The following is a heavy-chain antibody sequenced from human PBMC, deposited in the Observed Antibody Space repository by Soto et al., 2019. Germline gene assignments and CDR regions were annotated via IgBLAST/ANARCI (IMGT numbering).Heavy chain of an antibody. Sequence: SETLSLTCTVSGGSISSGDYYWSWIRQPPGKGLEWIGYIYYSGSTYYNPSLKSRVTISVDTSKNQFSLKLSSVTAADTAVYYCAREESSDILTGYYCDYWGQGTLVTVSS. CDR1: GGSISSGDYY. D-gene: IGHD3-9*01. V-gene: IGHV4-30-4*01. CDR3: AREESSDILTGYYCDY. CDR2: IYYSGST. J-gene: IGHJ4*02.